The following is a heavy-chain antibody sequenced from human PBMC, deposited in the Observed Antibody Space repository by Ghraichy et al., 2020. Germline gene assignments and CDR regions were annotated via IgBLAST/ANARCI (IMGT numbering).Heavy chain of an antibody. CDR3: ARDWTGYGSGSQYYYYYYGMDV. V-gene: IGHV4-4*02. Sequence: SETLSLTCAVSGGSISSSNWWSWVRQPPGKGLEWIGEIYHSGSTNYNPSLKSRVTISVDKSKNQFSLKLSSVTAADTAVYYCARDWTGYGSGSQYYYYYYGMDVWGQGTTVTVSS. CDR2: IYHSGST. CDR1: GGSISSSNW. D-gene: IGHD3-10*01. J-gene: IGHJ6*02.